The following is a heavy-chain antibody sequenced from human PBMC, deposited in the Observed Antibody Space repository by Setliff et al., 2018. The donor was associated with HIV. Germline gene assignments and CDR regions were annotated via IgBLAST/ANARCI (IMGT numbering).Heavy chain of an antibody. D-gene: IGHD3-22*01. J-gene: IGHJ6*03. CDR2: IYYSAST. CDR3: ARHLYYYDSSGYLQPYYYMDV. CDR1: GDSISSGSFY. V-gene: IGHV4-31*03. Sequence: SETLSLTCTVSGDSISSGSFYWSWIRQRPGRGLEWIGYIYYSASTFYNPSLQSRVTISVDTSKNQFSLRLTSVTAADTAVYYCARHLYYYDSSGYLQPYYYMDVWGKGTTVTVSS.